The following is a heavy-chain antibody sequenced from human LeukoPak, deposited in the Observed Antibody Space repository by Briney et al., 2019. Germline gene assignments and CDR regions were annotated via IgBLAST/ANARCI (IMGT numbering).Heavy chain of an antibody. CDR3: ARASGCYDY. CDR1: GFSFSTYG. Sequence: GRSLRLSCVASGFSFSTYGMRWVRQAPGKGLEWVAVIWFDGSNKYYADSMKGRFTITRDNSKNTLYLQMNNRRADDTAVYYCARASGCYDYWGKGTRVTVSS. CDR2: IWFDGSNK. D-gene: IGHD1-26*01. V-gene: IGHV3-33*01. J-gene: IGHJ4*02.